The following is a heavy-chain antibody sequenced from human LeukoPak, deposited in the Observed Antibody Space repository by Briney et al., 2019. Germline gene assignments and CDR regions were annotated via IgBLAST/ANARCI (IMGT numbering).Heavy chain of an antibody. CDR2: ISVSGGST. CDR3: AKDDAWLQYGN. CDR1: GFTFSSYV. V-gene: IGHV3-23*01. D-gene: IGHD5-24*01. J-gene: IGHJ4*02. Sequence: GGTLRLSCAASGFTFSSYVMSWVREAPGERLEWFSAISVSGGSTYYADSVRGRFTISRDNTKNTLYLQMNSLTAENTAVYYCAKDDAWLQYGNWGRGTLVTVSS.